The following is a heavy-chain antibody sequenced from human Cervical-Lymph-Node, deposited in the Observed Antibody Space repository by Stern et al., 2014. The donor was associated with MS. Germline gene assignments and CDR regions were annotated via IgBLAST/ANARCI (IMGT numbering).Heavy chain of an antibody. CDR3: ARTWIAVRNTKWFDP. CDR1: GGSFDAFY. CDR2: ISHSGYT. V-gene: IGHV4-34*01. D-gene: IGHD6-6*01. Sequence: QVQLQQWGAGLLKPSETLSLTCGVNGGSFDAFYWTWIRQPPGGGLEWIGEISHSGYTKYNPSLKSRVTLSIDTSKNQFTLKMASVTAADTAVYYCARTWIAVRNTKWFDPWGQGTLVTVSS. J-gene: IGHJ5*02.